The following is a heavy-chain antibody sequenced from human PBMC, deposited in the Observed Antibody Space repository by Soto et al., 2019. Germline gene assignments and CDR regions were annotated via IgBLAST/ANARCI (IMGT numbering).Heavy chain of an antibody. D-gene: IGHD4-4*01. CDR2: ISGSGST. Sequence: EVQLLESGGGLVQQGGSLRLSCAASGVTVSSYAMSWVRQAPGKGLEWVSVISGSGSTYSADAVKGRFTISRDSSKNTVYPQMNSLRAEDTAVYYCAKALRFTFTTGYYMDVWCRGTTVTVSS. V-gene: IGHV3-23*01. CDR1: GVTVSSYA. J-gene: IGHJ6*03. CDR3: AKALRFTFTTGYYMDV.